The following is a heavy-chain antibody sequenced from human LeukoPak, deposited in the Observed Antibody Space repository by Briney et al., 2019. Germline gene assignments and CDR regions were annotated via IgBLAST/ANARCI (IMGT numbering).Heavy chain of an antibody. J-gene: IGHJ5*02. Sequence: GGSLTLSYEASGLTLSSNYMSWVRQSPGGGLEWVSVLHPDGSTYYAHSVKGRFTISRDTSKNTLFLQMNSLRAADTALYYCVRVTILYGESHPGWFEHWGQGTLLTVSS. V-gene: IGHV3-53*01. D-gene: IGHD4/OR15-4a*01. CDR3: VRVTILYGESHPGWFEH. CDR2: LHPDGST. CDR1: GLTLSSNY.